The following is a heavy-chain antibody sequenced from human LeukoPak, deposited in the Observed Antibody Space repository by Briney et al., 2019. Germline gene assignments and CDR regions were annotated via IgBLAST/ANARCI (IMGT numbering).Heavy chain of an antibody. CDR3: ARAGSSSWYNWFDP. D-gene: IGHD6-13*01. CDR2: IYYSGST. J-gene: IGHJ5*02. CDR1: GGSISSYY. Sequence: SETLSLTCTVSGGSISSYYWSLIRQPPGKGLEWIGYIYYSGSTNYNPSLKSRVTISVDTSKNQFSLKLSSVTAADTAVYYRARAGSSSWYNWFDPWGQGTLVTVSS. V-gene: IGHV4-59*01.